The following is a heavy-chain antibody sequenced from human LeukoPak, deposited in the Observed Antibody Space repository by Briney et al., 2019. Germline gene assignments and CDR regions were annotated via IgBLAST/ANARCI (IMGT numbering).Heavy chain of an antibody. V-gene: IGHV1-2*02. D-gene: IGHD6-13*01. CDR2: INPNSGGT. J-gene: IGHJ5*02. CDR1: GYTFTDYY. CDR3: ARDRIAAHRGAPYNWFDP. Sequence: ASVKVSCKASGYTFTDYYMHWVRQAPGQGLEWMGWINPNSGGTNYAQKFQGRVTMTRDTSISTAYMELSRLRSDDTAVYYCARDRIAAHRGAPYNWFDPWGQGTLVTVSS.